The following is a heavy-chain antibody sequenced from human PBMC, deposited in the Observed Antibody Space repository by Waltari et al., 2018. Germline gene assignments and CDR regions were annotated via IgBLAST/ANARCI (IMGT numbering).Heavy chain of an antibody. J-gene: IGHJ4*02. D-gene: IGHD6-13*01. CDR3: AACGIAAAGVDY. V-gene: IGHV1-69*02. Sequence: QVQLVQSGAEVKKPGSSVKVSCKASGGPLRSDTISWVRQAHGQGLEWMGRIIPFLGIANYEQKFQGRVTITADKSTSTAYRELSSLRSEDTAVYYCAACGIAAAGVDYWGQGTLVTVSS. CDR1: GGPLRSDT. CDR2: IIPFLGIA.